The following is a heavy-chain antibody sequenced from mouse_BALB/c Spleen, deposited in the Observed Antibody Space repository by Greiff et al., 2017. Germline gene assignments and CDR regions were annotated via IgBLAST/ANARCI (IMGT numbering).Heavy chain of an antibody. V-gene: IGHV2-9*02. Sequence: QVQLQQSGPGLVAPSQSLSITCTVSGFSLTSYGVHWVRQPPGKGLEWLGVIWAGGSTNYNSALMSRLSISKDNSKSQVFLKMNSLQTDDTAMYYCARDNYYGSSYSWFAYWGQGTLVTVSA. CDR2: IWAGGST. CDR3: ARDNYYGSSYSWFAY. D-gene: IGHD1-1*01. J-gene: IGHJ3*01. CDR1: GFSLTSYG.